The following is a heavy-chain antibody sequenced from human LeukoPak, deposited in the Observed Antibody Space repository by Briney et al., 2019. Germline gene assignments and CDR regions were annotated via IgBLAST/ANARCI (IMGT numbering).Heavy chain of an antibody. CDR3: ARVRIVVVPAAMRYYYYYMDV. J-gene: IGHJ6*03. CDR1: GFTLSNYD. V-gene: IGHV3-30*02. D-gene: IGHD2-2*01. CDR2: IRYDGSNK. Sequence: GGSLRLSCAASGFTLSNYDMHWVRQAPGKGLEWVAFIRYDGSNKDYADSVKGRFTISRDNSKNTLLLQMNSLRAEDTAVYYCARVRIVVVPAAMRYYYYYMDVWGKGTTVTVSS.